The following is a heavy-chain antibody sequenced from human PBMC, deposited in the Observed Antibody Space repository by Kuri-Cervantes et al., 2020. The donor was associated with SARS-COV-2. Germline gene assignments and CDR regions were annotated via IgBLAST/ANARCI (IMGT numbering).Heavy chain of an antibody. D-gene: IGHD3-22*01. CDR3: ARGPGLSDSRGYYYFY. Sequence: SVKVCCKSSVGTFSSYAISWVRQAPGQGLEWMGGIIPIFAKANYAQKFQGRVTITADQSTSTAYMELSSLRSEDTAVYYCARGPGLSDSRGYYYFYWGQGTLVTVSS. J-gene: IGHJ4*02. CDR2: IIPIFAKA. V-gene: IGHV1-69*13. CDR1: VGTFSSYA.